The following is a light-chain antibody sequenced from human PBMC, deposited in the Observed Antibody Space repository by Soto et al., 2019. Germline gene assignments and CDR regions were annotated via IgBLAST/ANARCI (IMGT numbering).Light chain of an antibody. V-gene: IGKV3-15*01. Sequence: EIVMTQSPATLSVSPGERATLSCRASQSVGSNLAWYQQKPGQAPRLLIYGASTRATGIPARFSGSGSGTEFTLTLSSLQSEDFAVYYCQQYNNWPPWTFGQGTKVEIK. J-gene: IGKJ1*01. CDR2: GAS. CDR3: QQYNNWPPWT. CDR1: QSVGSN.